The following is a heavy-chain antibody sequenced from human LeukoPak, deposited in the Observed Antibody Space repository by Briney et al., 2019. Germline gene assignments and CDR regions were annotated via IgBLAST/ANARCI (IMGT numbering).Heavy chain of an antibody. J-gene: IGHJ4*02. V-gene: IGHV3-30*18. CDR3: AKDVDYGGNSLDY. Sequence: PGGSLRLSCAASGFTFSIYGMHWVRQAPGKGLEWVAVISYDGSNKYYADPVKGRFTISRDNSKNTLYLQMNSLRAEDTAVYYCAKDVDYGGNSLDYWGQGTLVTVSS. D-gene: IGHD4-23*01. CDR1: GFTFSIYG. CDR2: ISYDGSNK.